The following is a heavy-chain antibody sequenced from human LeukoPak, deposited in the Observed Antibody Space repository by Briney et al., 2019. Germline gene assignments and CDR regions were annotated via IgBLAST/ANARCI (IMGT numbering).Heavy chain of an antibody. Sequence: SETLSLTCAVYGGSFSGYYWSWIRQPPGKGLEWIGEINHSGSTNYNPSFKSRVTISVDTSKNQFSLKLSSVTAADTAIYYCATYRQVLLPFESWGQGTLVTVSS. CDR1: GGSFSGYY. CDR3: ATYRQVLLPFES. D-gene: IGHD2-8*02. V-gene: IGHV4-34*01. CDR2: INHSGST. J-gene: IGHJ4*02.